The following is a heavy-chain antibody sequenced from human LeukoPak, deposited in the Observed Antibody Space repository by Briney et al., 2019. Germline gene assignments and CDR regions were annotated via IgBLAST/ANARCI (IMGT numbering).Heavy chain of an antibody. Sequence: ASVKVSCKASGYTFTGYYMHWVRQAPGQGLEWMGWINPNSGGTNYAQKFQGRVTMTRDTSTSTVYMELSSLRSEDTAVYYCAREYRNYGSGSYKFDYWGQGTLVTVSS. V-gene: IGHV1-2*02. CDR1: GYTFTGYY. J-gene: IGHJ4*02. CDR3: AREYRNYGSGSYKFDY. D-gene: IGHD3-10*01. CDR2: INPNSGGT.